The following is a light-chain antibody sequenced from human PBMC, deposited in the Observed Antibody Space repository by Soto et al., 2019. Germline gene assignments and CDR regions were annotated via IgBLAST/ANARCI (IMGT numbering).Light chain of an antibody. Sequence: EIVLTQSPATLSLSPGERATLSCRASQRVSSYLAWYQQKPGQAPRLLIYDASNRATGIPARFSGSGSATDFTLTISSLEPEDFAVYYCQQRSNWPPTFGQGTTVEIK. CDR3: QQRSNWPPT. CDR2: DAS. J-gene: IGKJ1*01. CDR1: QRVSSY. V-gene: IGKV3-11*01.